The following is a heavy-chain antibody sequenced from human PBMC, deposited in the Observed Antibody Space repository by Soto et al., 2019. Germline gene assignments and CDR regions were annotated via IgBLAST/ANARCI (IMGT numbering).Heavy chain of an antibody. CDR2: IIPVLGVS. J-gene: IGHJ4*02. V-gene: IGHV1-69*04. D-gene: IGHD6-6*01. CDR1: GGTISTYA. CDR3: ARGGQQVVSYDY. Sequence: QVHLVQSGAEVNKAGSSVKVSCKTSGGTISTYAIGWVRQAPGQGLEWMGKIIPVLGVSDYAQKFQGRLTVTADKSTATAYMELSSLRSEDTAVYYCARGGQQVVSYDYWGQGTLVSVSS.